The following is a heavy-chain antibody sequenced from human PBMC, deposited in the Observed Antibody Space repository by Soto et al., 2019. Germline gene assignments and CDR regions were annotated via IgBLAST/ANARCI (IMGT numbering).Heavy chain of an antibody. CDR1: RGTFSNYA. Sequence: QVQLVQTGAEVKRPGSSVNVSCTASRGTFSNYAILWVRQAPGQGLEWMGEIVPIHDTTDYAQKFQGRNTTTADEPTSASCKELRSRKSEHTAVYYCAAYDAGLLSSGQATMVNVSS. CDR2: IVPIHDTT. D-gene: IGHD3-16*01. V-gene: IGHV1-69*01. J-gene: IGHJ5*02. CDR3: AAYDAGLLS.